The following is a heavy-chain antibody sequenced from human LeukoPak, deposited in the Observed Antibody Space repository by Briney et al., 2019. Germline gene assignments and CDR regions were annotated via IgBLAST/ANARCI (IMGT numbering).Heavy chain of an antibody. CDR2: IYYSGST. V-gene: IGHV4-39*02. J-gene: IGHJ4*02. Sequence: SETLSLTCTVSGGSISSSSYYWGWIRQPPGKGLEWIGSIYYSGSTYYNPSLKSRVTISVDTSKNQFSLKLSSVTAADTAVYYCARETMELYVDYWGQGILVTVSS. D-gene: IGHD3-10*01. CDR3: ARETMELYVDY. CDR1: GGSISSSSYY.